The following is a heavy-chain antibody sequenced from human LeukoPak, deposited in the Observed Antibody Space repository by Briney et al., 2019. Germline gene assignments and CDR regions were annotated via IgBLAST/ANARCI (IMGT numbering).Heavy chain of an antibody. CDR2: TYYSGST. J-gene: IGHJ4*02. Sequence: SETLSLTCTVSGGSISSYYWSWIRQPPGKGLEWIGYTYYSGSTNYNPSLKSRVTISVDTSKNQFSLKLSSVTAADTAVYYCARGLTRFNYFDYWGQGTLVTVSS. D-gene: IGHD4-11*01. V-gene: IGHV4-59*01. CDR3: ARGLTRFNYFDY. CDR1: GGSISSYY.